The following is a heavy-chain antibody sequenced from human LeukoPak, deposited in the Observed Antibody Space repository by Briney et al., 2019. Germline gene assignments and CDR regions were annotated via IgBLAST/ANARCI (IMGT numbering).Heavy chain of an antibody. D-gene: IGHD6-19*01. CDR2: IIPIFGTA. J-gene: IGHJ4*02. Sequence: SVKVSCKASGGTFSSYAISWVRQAPGQGLEWMGRIIPIFGTANYAQKFQGRVTITTDESTSTAYMELSSLRPEDTAVYYYARDQGYSSGWSLGYWGQGTLVTVSS. V-gene: IGHV1-69*05. CDR1: GGTFSSYA. CDR3: ARDQGYSSGWSLGY.